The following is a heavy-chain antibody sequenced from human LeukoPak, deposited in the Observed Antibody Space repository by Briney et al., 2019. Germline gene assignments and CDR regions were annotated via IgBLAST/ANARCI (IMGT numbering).Heavy chain of an antibody. CDR2: ISSSTSFI. D-gene: IGHD6-13*01. CDR3: ARDRRAIAAAGSDY. V-gene: IGHV3-21*01. Sequence: GGSLRLSCAASGFTFSSYSMNWVRQAPGKGLEWVSSISSSTSFIYYADSVKGRFTISRDNAKNSLYLQMNSLRVEDTAVYYCARDRRAIAAAGSDYWGQGALVTVSS. CDR1: GFTFSSYS. J-gene: IGHJ4*02.